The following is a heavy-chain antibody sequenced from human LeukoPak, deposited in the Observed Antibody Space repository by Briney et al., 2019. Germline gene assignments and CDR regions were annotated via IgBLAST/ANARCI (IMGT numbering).Heavy chain of an antibody. D-gene: IGHD2/OR15-2a*01. J-gene: IGHJ4*02. Sequence: SQTLSVTCAISGDSVSRTSAAGNWIRQSPSRGLEWLGRTYFRSQWYSDYAVSVRGRISINADTYKNQFSLQLNSVTPEDTAIYFCARCTYTFYLDNWGQGTVVTVSS. CDR3: ARCTYTFYLDN. V-gene: IGHV6-1*01. CDR2: TYFRSQWYS. CDR1: GDSVSRTSAA.